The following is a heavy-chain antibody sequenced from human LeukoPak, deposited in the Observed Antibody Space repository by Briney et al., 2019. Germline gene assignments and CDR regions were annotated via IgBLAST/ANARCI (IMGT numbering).Heavy chain of an antibody. J-gene: IGHJ4*02. CDR3: ARAGRVVPAAHDY. Sequence: PGGSLRLSCAASGFTFRSYSMNWVRQAPGKGLEWVSTISSTSTYIYYADSVKGRFTISRDNAKNSLYLQMNSLRAEDTAVYYCARAGRVVPAAHDYWGQGTLVTVSS. CDR2: ISSTSTYI. D-gene: IGHD2-2*01. V-gene: IGHV3-21*01. CDR1: GFTFRSYS.